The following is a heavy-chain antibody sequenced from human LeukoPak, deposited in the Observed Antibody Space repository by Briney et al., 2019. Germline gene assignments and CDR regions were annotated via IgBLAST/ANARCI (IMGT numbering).Heavy chain of an antibody. CDR2: INPGKGNT. V-gene: IGHV1-3*01. CDR1: GYTVTDHD. CDR3: ANWAGTPAGYFSGPLDF. Sequence: GASVKVSCTASGYTVTDHDIHWVRQAPGQRLEWMGWINPGKGNTKYSQKFQGRITITRDTSASTAHMELSGLTSEDTAVYYCANWAGTPAGYFSGPLDFWGQGTLVTVSS. J-gene: IGHJ4*02. D-gene: IGHD6-19*01.